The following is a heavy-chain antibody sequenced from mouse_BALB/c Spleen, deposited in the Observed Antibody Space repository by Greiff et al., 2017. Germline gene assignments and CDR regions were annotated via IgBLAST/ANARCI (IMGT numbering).Heavy chain of an antibody. D-gene: IGHD2-14*01. J-gene: IGHJ4*01. V-gene: IGHV3-6*02. CDR3: ARGKGSYYRYDDEGYYAMDY. CDR2: ISYDGSN. Sequence: DVKLQESGPGLVKPSQSLSLTCSVTGYSITSGYYWNWIRQFPGNKLEWMGYISYDGSNNYNPSLKNRISITRDTSKNQFFLKLNSVTTEDTATYYCARGKGSYYRYDDEGYYAMDYWGQGTSVTVSS. CDR1: GYSITSGYY.